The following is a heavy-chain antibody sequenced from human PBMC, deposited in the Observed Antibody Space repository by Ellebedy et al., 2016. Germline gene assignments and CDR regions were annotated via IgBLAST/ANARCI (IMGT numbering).Heavy chain of an antibody. CDR1: GFTFSDSV. CDR2: ISVDGRAV. CDR3: TSLPRR. Sequence: GGSLRLSXVGFGFTFSDSVMHWVRQDPGKGLDWVAGISVDGRAVHYPDSVKGRFTISRDNAQNTVYLQMNSLKTEDTAFYYCTSLPRRWGQGTLVTVSS. V-gene: IGHV3-30*03. J-gene: IGHJ4*02.